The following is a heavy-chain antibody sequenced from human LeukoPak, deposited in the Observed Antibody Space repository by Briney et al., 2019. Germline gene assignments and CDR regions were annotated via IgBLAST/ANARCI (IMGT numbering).Heavy chain of an antibody. CDR3: ARDIVVVPAANYYYYYGMDV. D-gene: IGHD2-2*01. CDR2: IKQDGSEK. V-gene: IGHV3-7*01. CDR1: GFTFSRYW. J-gene: IGHJ6*02. Sequence: GGSLRLSCAASGFTFSRYWMNWVRQAPGKGLEWVANIKQDGSEKYYVDSVKGRFTISRDNAKNSLYLQMNSLRAEDTAVYYCARDIVVVPAANYYYYYGMDVWGQGTTVTVSS.